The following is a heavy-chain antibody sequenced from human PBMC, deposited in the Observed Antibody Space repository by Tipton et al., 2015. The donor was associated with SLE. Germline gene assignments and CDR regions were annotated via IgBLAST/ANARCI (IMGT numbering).Heavy chain of an antibody. V-gene: IGHV4-61*05. D-gene: IGHD3-16*01. CDR2: IYYSGST. Sequence: PGLVKPSETLSLTCTVSGGPISSSSYYWGWIRQPPGKGLEWIGYIYYSGSTNYNPSLKSRVTISVDTSKNQFSLKLSSVTAADTAVYYCARGGGRDYVWGSYYYWGQGTLVTVSS. J-gene: IGHJ4*02. CDR1: GGPISSSSYY. CDR3: ARGGGRDYVWGSYYY.